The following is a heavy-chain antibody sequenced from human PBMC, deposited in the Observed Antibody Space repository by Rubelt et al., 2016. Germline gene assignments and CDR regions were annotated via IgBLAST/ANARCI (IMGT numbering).Heavy chain of an antibody. CDR1: GFTFGDYA. CDR3: ARATHSYDY. Sequence: LVESGGGLVQPGRSLRLSCTASGFTFGDYAMSWVRQAPGKGLEWVSYISSSSSSIYYADSVKGRFTISRDNSKNTLYLQMGSLRAEDMAVYYCARATHSYDYWGQGTLVTVSS. D-gene: IGHD1-26*01. CDR2: ISSSSSSI. V-gene: IGHV3-48*01. J-gene: IGHJ4*02.